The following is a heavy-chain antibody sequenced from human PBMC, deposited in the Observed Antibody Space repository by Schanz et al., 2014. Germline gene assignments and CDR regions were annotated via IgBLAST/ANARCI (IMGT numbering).Heavy chain of an antibody. J-gene: IGHJ4*02. V-gene: IGHV1-46*01. CDR1: GYTFISYF. CDR2: INPTGGST. Sequence: QVQPVQSGSEVKKPGASVKVSCKASGYTFISYFIHWVRQAPGQGLEWMGIINPTGGSTSYAQRFQGRVTVTRDTSTSTVYMELSSLRSEDTAVYYCARAAYGGYTSTPLRYWGQGTLVTVSS. CDR3: ARAAYGGYTSTPLRY. D-gene: IGHD5-12*01.